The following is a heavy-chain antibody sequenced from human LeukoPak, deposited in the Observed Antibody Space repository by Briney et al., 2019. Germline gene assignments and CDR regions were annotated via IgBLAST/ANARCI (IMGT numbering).Heavy chain of an antibody. Sequence: ASVKVSYKASGYTFTDFYIHWVRQAPGQGLEWMGWINPNSGGTNYAQNFQGRVTMTRDTSITTAYMELSRLRSDDTAVYYCARGVVVAGNDYWGQGTLVTVSS. CDR3: ARGVVVAGNDY. D-gene: IGHD6-19*01. CDR2: INPNSGGT. V-gene: IGHV1-2*02. J-gene: IGHJ4*02. CDR1: GYTFTDFY.